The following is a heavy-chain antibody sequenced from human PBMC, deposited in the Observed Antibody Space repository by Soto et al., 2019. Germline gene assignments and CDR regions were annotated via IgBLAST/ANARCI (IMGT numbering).Heavy chain of an antibody. J-gene: IGHJ3*02. V-gene: IGHV4-31*03. CDR3: ARDASTTRAFDI. CDR2: IYYSGST. CDR1: GGSISSGGYY. D-gene: IGHD2-2*01. Sequence: SETLSLTCTVSGGSISSGGYYWSWIRQHPGKGLEWIGYIYYSGSTYYNPSLKSRVTISVDTSKNQFSLKLSSVTAADTAVYYCARDASTTRAFDIWGQGTMVTVSS.